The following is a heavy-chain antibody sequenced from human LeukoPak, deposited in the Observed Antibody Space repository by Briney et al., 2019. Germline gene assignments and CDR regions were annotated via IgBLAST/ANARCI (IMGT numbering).Heavy chain of an antibody. CDR1: GYTFTSYG. CDR3: AREQGYCSGGSCSGVDY. D-gene: IGHD2-15*01. V-gene: IGHV1-2*06. CDR2: INPNSGGT. J-gene: IGHJ4*02. Sequence: ASVKVSCKASGYTFTSYGISWVRQAPGQGLEWMGRINPNSGGTNYAQKFQGRVTMTRDTSISTAYMELSRLRSDDTAVYYCAREQGYCSGGSCSGVDYWGQGTLVTVSS.